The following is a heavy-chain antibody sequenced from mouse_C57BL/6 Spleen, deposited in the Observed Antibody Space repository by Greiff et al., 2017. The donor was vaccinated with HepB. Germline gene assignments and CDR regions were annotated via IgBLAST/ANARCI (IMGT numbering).Heavy chain of an antibody. CDR1: GYTFTSYW. Sequence: VQLQQSGAELAKPGASVKLSCKASGYTFTSYWMHWVKQRPGQGLEWIGYINPSSGYTKYNQKFKDKATLTADKSSSTAYMQLSSLTYEASAVYYCASSPTTVVAEWSYAMDYWGQGTSVTVSS. CDR2: INPSSGYT. V-gene: IGHV1-7*01. D-gene: IGHD1-1*01. CDR3: ASSPTTVVAEWSYAMDY. J-gene: IGHJ4*01.